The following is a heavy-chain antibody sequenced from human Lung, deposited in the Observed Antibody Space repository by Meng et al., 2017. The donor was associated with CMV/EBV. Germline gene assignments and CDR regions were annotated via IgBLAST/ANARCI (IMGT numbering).Heavy chain of an antibody. CDR1: GFTFRSYV. Sequence: SXAASGFTFRSYVMHWVRQAPGKGLEWVAALSSDGHNKYHAESVKGRFTISRDNSKNTVYLQMNRLTTDDTALYYCAKCSSTSCRYFDYWGQGTXVTVSS. CDR2: LSSDGHNK. CDR3: AKCSSTSCRYFDY. D-gene: IGHD2-2*01. V-gene: IGHV3-30*04. J-gene: IGHJ4*02.